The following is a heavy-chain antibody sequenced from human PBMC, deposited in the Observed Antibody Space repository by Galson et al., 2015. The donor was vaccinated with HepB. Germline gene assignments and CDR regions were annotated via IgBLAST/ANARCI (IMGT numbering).Heavy chain of an antibody. D-gene: IGHD6-19*01. V-gene: IGHV3-53*04. CDR1: GFTVSSNY. J-gene: IGHJ6*02. CDR3: ARDGAVAGTFGPYYYGMDV. CDR2: IYSGGST. Sequence: SLRLSCAASGFTVSSNYMSWVRQAPGKGLEWVSVIYSGGSTYYADSVKGRFTISRHNSKNTLYLQMNSLRAEDTAVYYCARDGAVAGTFGPYYYGMDVWGQGTTVTVSS.